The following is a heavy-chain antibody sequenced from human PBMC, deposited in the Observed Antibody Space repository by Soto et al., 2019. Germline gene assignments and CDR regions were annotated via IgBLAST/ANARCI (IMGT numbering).Heavy chain of an antibody. V-gene: IGHV1-69*04. Sequence: QVQLVQSGAEVKKPGSSVKVSCTASGGTFSSYTISWVRQAPGQGLEWMGRIITILGIANYAQNVQGRVTITADKSTSKAYVELSSLRSEDTAVYYCARGACSFGVVIMVDWGQVTLVTVSS. CDR3: ARGACSFGVVIMVD. CDR2: IITILGIA. J-gene: IGHJ4*02. D-gene: IGHD3-3*01. CDR1: GGTFSSYT.